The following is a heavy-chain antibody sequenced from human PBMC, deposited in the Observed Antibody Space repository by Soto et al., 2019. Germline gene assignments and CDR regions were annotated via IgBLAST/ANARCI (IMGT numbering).Heavy chain of an antibody. V-gene: IGHV3-23*01. CDR3: AKDRSMSTVTPNWFDP. CDR2: ISGSGGST. CDR1: GFTFSSYA. D-gene: IGHD4-17*01. Sequence: EVQLLESGGGLVQPGGSLRLSCAASGFTFSSYAMSWVRQAPGKGLEWVSAISGSGGSTYYADSVKGRFTISRDNSKNTLYRQMNSLRAEDTAVYYCAKDRSMSTVTPNWFDPWGQGTLVTVSS. J-gene: IGHJ5*02.